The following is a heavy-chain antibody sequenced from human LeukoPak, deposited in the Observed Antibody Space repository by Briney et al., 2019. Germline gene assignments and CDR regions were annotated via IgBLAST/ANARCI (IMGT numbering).Heavy chain of an antibody. V-gene: IGHV1-46*01. CDR1: GYTFTSYY. CDR3: ARGGSLAVAPHLYYFDY. CDR2: INPSGGST. D-gene: IGHD6-19*01. J-gene: IGHJ4*02. Sequence: GASVKVSCKASGYTFTSYYFHWVRQAPGQWLELMGIINPSGGSTTYAQRFQGRVTMTRDTSTSAVYMEVSSLRSEDTAVYYCARGGSLAVAPHLYYFDYWGQGTLVTVSS.